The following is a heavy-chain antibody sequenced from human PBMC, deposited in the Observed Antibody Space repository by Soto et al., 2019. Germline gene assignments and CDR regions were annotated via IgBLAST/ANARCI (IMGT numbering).Heavy chain of an antibody. V-gene: IGHV4-59*12. CDR3: ARVPDG. Sequence: SETLSLTCTVSGDSISSYYWSWIRQPPGRGLEWIGYISYRGGTSYNPSLKSRVTISVDRSKNQFSLKLSSVTAADTAVYYCARVPDGWGQGTTVTVSS. CDR1: GDSISSYY. CDR2: ISYRGGT. J-gene: IGHJ6*02.